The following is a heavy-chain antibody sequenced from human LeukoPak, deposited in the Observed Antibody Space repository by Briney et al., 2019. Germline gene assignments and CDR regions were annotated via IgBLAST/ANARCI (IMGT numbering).Heavy chain of an antibody. V-gene: IGHV4-39*07. J-gene: IGHJ6*03. Sequence: SETLSLTCTVSGGSISSSSYYWGWIRQPPGKGLEWIGSIYYSGSTYYNPSLKSRVTISVDTSKNQFSLKLTSVTAADTAVYYCARVSATVTTVDFYCFMDVWAKGPRSPSR. D-gene: IGHD4-17*01. CDR3: ARVSATVTTVDFYCFMDV. CDR2: IYYSGST. CDR1: GGSISSSSYY.